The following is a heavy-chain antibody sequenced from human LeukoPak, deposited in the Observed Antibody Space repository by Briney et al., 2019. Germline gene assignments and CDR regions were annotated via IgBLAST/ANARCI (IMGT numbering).Heavy chain of an antibody. D-gene: IGHD6-19*01. V-gene: IGHV1-69*04. CDR2: IIPIFGIA. J-gene: IGHJ4*02. CDR1: GGTFSSYA. Sequence: SVKVSCKASGGTFSSYAISWVRQAPGQGLEWMGRIIPIFGIANYAQKFQGRVTITADKSTSTAYMELSSLRPEDTAVYYCASTSGSSGWYSPPDYWGQGTLVTVSS. CDR3: ASTSGSSGWYSPPDY.